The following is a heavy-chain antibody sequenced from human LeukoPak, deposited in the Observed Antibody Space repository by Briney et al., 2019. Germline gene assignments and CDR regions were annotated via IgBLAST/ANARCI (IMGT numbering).Heavy chain of an antibody. J-gene: IGHJ4*02. V-gene: IGHV3-23*01. CDR2: ISGSGSST. CDR3: AKLTGSGSYYPFDF. CDR1: GFTFSTYG. D-gene: IGHD1-26*01. Sequence: PGGSLRLSCAASGFTFSTYGMSWVRQAPGKRLEWVSHISGSGSSTYYADSVKGRFTFSRDNSKNTVYLQMNSLRAEDTAVYYCAKLTGSGSYYPFDFWGQGTLVTVSS.